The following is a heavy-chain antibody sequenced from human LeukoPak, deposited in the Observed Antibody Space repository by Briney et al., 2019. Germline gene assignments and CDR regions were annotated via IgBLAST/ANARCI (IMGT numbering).Heavy chain of an antibody. CDR3: AKRARPFGGGFDY. V-gene: IGHV3-33*06. Sequence: PGTSLRLSCAASGLTLSSYGMHWVRQAPGKGLEWVAVIWYDGSNKYYADSVKGRFTISRDNSKNTLYLQMNSLRAEDTAVYYCAKRARPFGGGFDYWGQGTLVSVSS. CDR2: IWYDGSNK. CDR1: GLTLSSYG. J-gene: IGHJ4*02. D-gene: IGHD3-16*01.